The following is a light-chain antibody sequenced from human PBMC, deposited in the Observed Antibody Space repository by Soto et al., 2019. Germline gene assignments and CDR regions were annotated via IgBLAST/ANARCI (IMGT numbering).Light chain of an antibody. CDR3: QQSYSTLTIN. V-gene: IGKV1-39*01. CDR1: QSISSY. Sequence: DIQMTQSPSSLSASVVDIVKITFRASQSISSYLNWYQQKPGKAPKLLIYAASSLQSGVPSRFSGSGSGTDFTLTIRSLQPEDFATYYCQQSYSTLTINFGQGTRLEIK. CDR2: AAS. J-gene: IGKJ5*01.